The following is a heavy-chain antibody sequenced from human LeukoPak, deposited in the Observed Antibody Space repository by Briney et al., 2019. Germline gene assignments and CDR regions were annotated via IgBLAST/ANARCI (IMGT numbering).Heavy chain of an antibody. Sequence: ASVKVSCKASGYTFTGNYMHWVRQAPGQGLEWMGWINPNNGGTNYAQKFQGRVTMTRDMSISTAYMELSRLRSDDTAVYYCARADWDYDLGYYYYMDVWGKGTTVTVSS. CDR3: ARADWDYDLGYYYYMDV. CDR2: INPNNGGT. V-gene: IGHV1-2*02. D-gene: IGHD3-3*01. CDR1: GYTFTGNY. J-gene: IGHJ6*03.